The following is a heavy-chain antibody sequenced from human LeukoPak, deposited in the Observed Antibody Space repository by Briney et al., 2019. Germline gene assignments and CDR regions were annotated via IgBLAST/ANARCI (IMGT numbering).Heavy chain of an antibody. CDR1: GYSISSGVYF. CDR3: ARAVLY. Sequence: PSETLSLTCAVSGYSISSGVYFWGWIRQPPGKGLEWIGSIHHSGSTYYNPSLKSRVTISVDTSKNQFSLRLTSVTAADTAVYYSARAVLYWGQGTLVTVSS. CDR2: IHHSGST. J-gene: IGHJ4*02. V-gene: IGHV4-38-2*01.